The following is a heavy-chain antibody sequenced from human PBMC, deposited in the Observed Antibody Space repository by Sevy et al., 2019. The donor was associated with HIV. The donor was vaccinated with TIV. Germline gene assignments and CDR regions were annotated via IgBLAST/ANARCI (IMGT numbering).Heavy chain of an antibody. D-gene: IGHD3-3*01. Sequence: GGSLRLSCAASGFTFSSYWMSWVRQAPGKGLEWVANIKQDGSEKYYVDSVKGRSTISRDNAKNSLYLQMNSLRAENTVVYYCARLNRAYDFWSGYSSGGAFDIWGQGTMVTVSS. V-gene: IGHV3-7*01. CDR3: ARLNRAYDFWSGYSSGGAFDI. CDR1: GFTFSSYW. CDR2: IKQDGSEK. J-gene: IGHJ3*02.